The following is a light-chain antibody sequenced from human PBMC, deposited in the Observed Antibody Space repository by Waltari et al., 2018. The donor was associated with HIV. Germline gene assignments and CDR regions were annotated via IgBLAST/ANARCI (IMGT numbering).Light chain of an antibody. CDR1: SSNIGAGYD. V-gene: IGLV1-40*01. CDR2: ANI. CDR3: QSYDSSLNAYVV. Sequence: QSVLTQPPSVSGAPGQRVTISCTGPSSNIGAGYDVPWYQQLPGTAPKLLIYANIHRPSGVPDRFSVSKSATSASLAITGLQAEDEADYFCQSYDSSLNAYVVFGGGTKLTVL. J-gene: IGLJ2*01.